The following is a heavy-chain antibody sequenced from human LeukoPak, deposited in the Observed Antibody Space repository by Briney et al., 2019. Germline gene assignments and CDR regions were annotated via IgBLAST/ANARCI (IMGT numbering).Heavy chain of an antibody. D-gene: IGHD6-13*01. CDR3: ARGAAGTFDY. J-gene: IGHJ4*02. CDR2: IYISGST. CDR1: DDSISSGSYY. V-gene: IGHV4-61*02. Sequence: PSETLSLTCTVSDDSISSGSYYWSWIRQPAGKGLEWIGRIYISGSTGYNPSLKSRVTISVDTSKKQFSLKLTSVTAADTAVYYCARGAAGTFDYWGQGTLVTVSS.